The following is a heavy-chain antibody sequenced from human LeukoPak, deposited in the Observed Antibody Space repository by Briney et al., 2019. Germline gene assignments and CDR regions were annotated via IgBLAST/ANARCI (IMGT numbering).Heavy chain of an antibody. CDR3: ARDSPKGRYAFDI. D-gene: IGHD3-10*01. CDR2: IYSGGST. Sequence: RGSLRLSCAASGITFSSYAMSWVRQAPGKGLEWVSVIYSGGSTYYADSVKGRFTISRDNSKNTLYLQMNSLRAEDTAVYYCARDSPKGRYAFDIWGQGTMVTVSS. J-gene: IGHJ3*02. V-gene: IGHV3-53*01. CDR1: GITFSSYA.